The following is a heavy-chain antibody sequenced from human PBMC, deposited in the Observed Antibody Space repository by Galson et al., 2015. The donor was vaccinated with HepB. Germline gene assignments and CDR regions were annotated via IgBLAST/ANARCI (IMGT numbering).Heavy chain of an antibody. CDR3: AKDVTSSSVWYFDL. D-gene: IGHD6-6*01. CDR1: GFNFSSYV. CDR2: FSGIGGGT. V-gene: IGHV3-23*01. Sequence: SLRLSCAASGFNFSSYVMSWVRQAPGKGLEWVSAFSGIGGGTYYPDSVTGRFTISRDNSKNTLYLQMNSLRAEDTAVYYCAKDVTSSSVWYFDLWGRGTLVSVSS. J-gene: IGHJ2*01.